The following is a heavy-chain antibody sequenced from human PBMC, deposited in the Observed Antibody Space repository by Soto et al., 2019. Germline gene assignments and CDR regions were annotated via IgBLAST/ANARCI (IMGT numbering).Heavy chain of an antibody. J-gene: IGHJ2*01. CDR2: TNHDGSDN. Sequence: EVQLVESGGGLVQPGGSLRLSCAASTFSFSNYWMSWIRQAPVKGLEWVANTNHDGSDNYYVDSVKGRFNISRDNAKNSLYLPMSSLRAEDTAVYYCARLTSYFDIWGRGTLVTVSS. V-gene: IGHV3-7*01. CDR3: ARLTSYFDI. CDR1: TFSFSNYW.